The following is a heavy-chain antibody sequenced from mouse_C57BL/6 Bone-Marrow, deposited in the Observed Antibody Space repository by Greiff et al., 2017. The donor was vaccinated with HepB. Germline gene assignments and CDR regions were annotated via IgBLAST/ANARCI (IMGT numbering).Heavy chain of an antibody. V-gene: IGHV5-16*01. J-gene: IGHJ4*01. Sequence: EVQVVESEGGLVQPGSSMKLSCTASGFTFSDYYMAWVRQVPEKGLEWVANINYDGSSTYYLDSLKSRFIISRDNAKNILYLQMSSLKSEDTATYYCSRAPLTGTMDYWGQGTSVTVSS. CDR2: INYDGSST. D-gene: IGHD4-1*01. CDR1: GFTFSDYY. CDR3: SRAPLTGTMDY.